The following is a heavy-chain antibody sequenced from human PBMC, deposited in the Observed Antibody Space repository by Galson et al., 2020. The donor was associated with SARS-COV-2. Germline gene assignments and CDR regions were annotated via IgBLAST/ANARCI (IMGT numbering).Heavy chain of an antibody. CDR3: ARGLSSSSWWGGGDY. CDR2: INAGNGNT. Sequence: ASVKVSCKASGFTFTSYAMHWVRQAPGQRLEWMGWINAGNGNTKYSQKFQGRVTITRDTSASTAYMELSSLRSEDTAVYYCARGLSSSSWWGGGDYWGQGSLVTVSS. J-gene: IGHJ4*02. CDR1: GFTFTSYA. D-gene: IGHD6-13*01. V-gene: IGHV1-3*01.